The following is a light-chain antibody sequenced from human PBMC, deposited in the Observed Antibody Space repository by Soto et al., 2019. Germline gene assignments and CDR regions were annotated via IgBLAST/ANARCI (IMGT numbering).Light chain of an antibody. CDR2: WAS. J-gene: IGKJ1*01. Sequence: DIVMTQSPDSLAVSLGERATINCKSSQSVFSNSNNKNCIAWYQQKSGQPPKLLIYWASSRESGVPDRFSVGGSGTDFTLTISGLQAEDVATYYCQHYYSIPWTFGQGTMVEIK. V-gene: IGKV4-1*01. CDR1: QSVFSNSNNKNC. CDR3: QHYYSIPWT.